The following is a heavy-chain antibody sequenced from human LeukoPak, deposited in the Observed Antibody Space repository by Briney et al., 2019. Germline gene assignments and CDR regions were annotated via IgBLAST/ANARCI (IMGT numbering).Heavy chain of an antibody. CDR3: ARPREGPHDAFDI. V-gene: IGHV5-51*01. D-gene: IGHD1-26*01. CDR1: GYSFTSYW. CDR2: IYPGDSDT. Sequence: GESLKISCKGSGYSFTSYWIGWVRQMPGKGLEWMGIIYPGDSDTRYSPSFQGQVTIPADKSISTAYLQWSSLKASDTAMYYCARPREGPHDAFDIWGQGTMVTVSS. J-gene: IGHJ3*02.